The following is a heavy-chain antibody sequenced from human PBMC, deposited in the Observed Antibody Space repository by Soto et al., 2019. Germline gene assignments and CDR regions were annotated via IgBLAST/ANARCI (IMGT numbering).Heavy chain of an antibody. V-gene: IGHV4-31*03. J-gene: IGHJ4*02. CDR2: IYYSGST. CDR1: GGSISSGGYY. Sequence: SETLSLTCTVSGGSISSGGYYWSWIRQHPGKGLEWIGYIYYSGSTYYNPSLKSRVTISVDTSKNQFSLKLSSVTAADTAVYYCARVRGCSGGSCYPWYFDYWGQGTLVTV. CDR3: ARVRGCSGGSCYPWYFDY. D-gene: IGHD2-15*01.